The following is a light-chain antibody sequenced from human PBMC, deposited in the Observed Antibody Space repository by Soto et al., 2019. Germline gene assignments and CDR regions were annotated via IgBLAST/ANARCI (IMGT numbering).Light chain of an antibody. CDR1: SSGVVRNNR. Sequence: QSVPTQPPSVTGAPGQSVTISCTGTSSGVVRNNRVSWYWQPPGTAPKLIIYEFTNRLSGVHVRFSASKSANTASLTISGFQAEDEADYYCASYTRERSRVFGGGTKVTVL. CDR2: EFT. V-gene: IGLV2-18*02. CDR3: ASYTRERSRV. J-gene: IGLJ3*02.